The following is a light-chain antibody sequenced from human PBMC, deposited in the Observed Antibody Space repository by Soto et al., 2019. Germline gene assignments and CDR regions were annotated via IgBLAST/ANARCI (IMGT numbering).Light chain of an antibody. CDR1: QDIRSD. Sequence: AIQMTQSPSSLSASVGDRVIITCRASQDIRSDLGWYQQKPGTAPKLLIYGASTLQSGVPSRFSGSGSGTDFTLTISSLQPGDFAVYYCLQDYTYPRTFGQGTKVEVK. J-gene: IGKJ1*01. CDR2: GAS. CDR3: LQDYTYPRT. V-gene: IGKV1-6*01.